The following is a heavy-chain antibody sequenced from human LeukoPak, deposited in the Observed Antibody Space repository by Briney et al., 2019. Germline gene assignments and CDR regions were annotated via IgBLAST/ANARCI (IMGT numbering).Heavy chain of an antibody. V-gene: IGHV4-34*01. Sequence: TSETLSLTCAVYGGSFSGYYWSWIRQPPGKGLEWIGEINHSGSTNYNPSLKSRVTISVDTSKNQFSLKLSSVTAADTAVYYCARGLRGIVVVPAAIVPYYYYYYMDVWGKGTTVTVSS. CDR1: GGSFSGYY. J-gene: IGHJ6*03. CDR2: INHSGST. D-gene: IGHD2-2*01. CDR3: ARGLRGIVVVPAAIVPYYYYYYMDV.